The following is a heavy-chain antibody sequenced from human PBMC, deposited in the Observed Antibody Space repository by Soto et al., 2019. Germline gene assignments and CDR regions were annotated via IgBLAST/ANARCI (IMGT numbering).Heavy chain of an antibody. CDR2: ISGSGRSP. D-gene: IGHD2-15*01. V-gene: IGHV3-23*01. Sequence: GGSLRLSCAASGFIFSNYAMSWVRQAPGKGLEWVSAISGSGRSPYYADSVKGRFTISRDNAKNTLHLQMNGVRAEDTAVYYCAKDYVGDCNGCSFYLDYWGHGTLVNVSS. CDR3: AKDYVGDCNGCSFYLDY. J-gene: IGHJ4*01. CDR1: GFIFSNYA.